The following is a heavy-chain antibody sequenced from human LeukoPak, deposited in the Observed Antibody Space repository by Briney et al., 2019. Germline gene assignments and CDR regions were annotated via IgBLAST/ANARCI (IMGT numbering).Heavy chain of an antibody. CDR2: IYPGDSDT. CDR3: ARAVYYYDSSGSYDAFDI. J-gene: IGHJ3*02. V-gene: IGHV5-51*01. CDR1: GYSFTSYW. D-gene: IGHD3-22*01. Sequence: GESLKISCKGSGYSFTSYWIGWVRQMSGKGLEWMGIIYPGDSDTRYSPSFQGQVTISADKSISTAYLQWSSLKASDTAMYYCARAVYYYDSSGSYDAFDIWGQGTMVTVSS.